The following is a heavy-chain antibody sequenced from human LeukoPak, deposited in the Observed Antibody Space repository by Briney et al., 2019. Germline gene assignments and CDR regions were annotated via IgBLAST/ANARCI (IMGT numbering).Heavy chain of an antibody. V-gene: IGHV4-61*02. Sequence: SQTLSLTCTVSGGSISSGSYYWSWIRQPAGKGLEWIGRIYTSGSTNYNPSLKSRVTMSVDTSKNQFSLKPSSVTAADTAVYYCARTTEGGYTYDYFYYYYTDVWGKGTTVTISS. CDR3: ARTTEGGYTYDYFYYYYTDV. D-gene: IGHD5-18*01. J-gene: IGHJ6*03. CDR1: GGSISSGSYY. CDR2: IYTSGST.